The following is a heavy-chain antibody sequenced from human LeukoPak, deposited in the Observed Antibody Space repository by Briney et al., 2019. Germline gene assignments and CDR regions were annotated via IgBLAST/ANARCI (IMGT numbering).Heavy chain of an antibody. V-gene: IGHV3-33*01. CDR1: GFPFSCYG. CDR2: IWNAGSNK. J-gene: IGHJ4*02. CDR3: ARATYMIGFDY. Sequence: GGSVSLSCGACGFPFSCYGMLWVRQAPGRGREWVDVIWNAGSNKYYADSVKGTFTISRDNSKTTLYLQMTSLRATDTAVYYCARATYMIGFDYWGQGTLVTVSS. D-gene: IGHD3-22*01.